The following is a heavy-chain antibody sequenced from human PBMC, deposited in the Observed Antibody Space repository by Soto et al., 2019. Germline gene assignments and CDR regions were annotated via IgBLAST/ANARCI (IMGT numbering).Heavy chain of an antibody. D-gene: IGHD5-12*01. CDR3: ARGSALRGYSAYGRSLRLDY. J-gene: IGHJ4*02. CDR2: IDPNSGGT. V-gene: IGHV1-2*06. CDR1: GYTFTDYY. Sequence: ASVKVSCKASGYTFTDYYMYWVRQAPGQGLEWMGRIDPNSGGTKYAQTFQGRVTMTRDTSISTAYMELSRLRSDDTAVYYCARGSALRGYSAYGRSLRLDYWGQGTLVTV.